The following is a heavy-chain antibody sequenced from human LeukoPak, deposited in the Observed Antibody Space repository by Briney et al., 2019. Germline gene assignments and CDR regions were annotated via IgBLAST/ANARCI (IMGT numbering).Heavy chain of an antibody. CDR2: IYYSGNT. D-gene: IGHD3-16*01. CDR1: GGSISSYY. V-gene: IGHV4-59*06. CDR3: ARDRLLGGGNHYYFDY. J-gene: IGHJ4*02. Sequence: ASETLSLTCTVSGGSISSYYWSWIRQHPGKGLEWIGYIYYSGNTYYNPSLKSRITISVGTSKSHFSLKLTSVTAADTAVYYCARDRLLGGGNHYYFDYWGQGTLVTVSS.